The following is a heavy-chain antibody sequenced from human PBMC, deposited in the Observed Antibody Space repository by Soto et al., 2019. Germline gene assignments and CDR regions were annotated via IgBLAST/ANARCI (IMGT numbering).Heavy chain of an antibody. CDR3: ARGVGATRLDY. Sequence: PSETLSLTCTVSGGSISSYYWSWIRQPPGKGLEWIGYIYYSGSTNYNPSLKSRVTISVDTSKNQFSLKLSSVTAADTAVYYCARGVGATRLDYWGQGTLVTVSS. V-gene: IGHV4-59*01. D-gene: IGHD1-26*01. J-gene: IGHJ4*02. CDR2: IYYSGST. CDR1: GGSISSYY.